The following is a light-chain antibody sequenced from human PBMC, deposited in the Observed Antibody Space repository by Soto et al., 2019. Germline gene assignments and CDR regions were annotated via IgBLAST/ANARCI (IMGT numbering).Light chain of an antibody. CDR1: SSNIGAGYD. Sequence: VLTQPPSVSGAPGQRVTISCTGSSSNIGAGYDVHWYQQLPGTAPKLLIYGNSNRPSGVPDRFSGSKSGTSASLAITGLQAEDEADYYCQSYDSSLSVFGTGTKLTVL. V-gene: IGLV1-40*01. J-gene: IGLJ1*01. CDR2: GNS. CDR3: QSYDSSLSV.